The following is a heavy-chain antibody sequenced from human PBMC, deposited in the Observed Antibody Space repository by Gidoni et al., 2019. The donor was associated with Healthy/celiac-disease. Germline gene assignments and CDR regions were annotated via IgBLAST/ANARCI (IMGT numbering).Heavy chain of an antibody. CDR3: ARTGYGSTWHFQH. Sequence: QVQLQQWGAGLLKPSETLSLTCAVYGGSFSGYYWSWIRQPPGKGLEWIGEINHSGSTNYNPSLKSRVTMSVDTSKNQFSLKLTSVTAADTAVYFCARTGYGSTWHFQHWGQGTLVTVSS. CDR2: INHSGST. D-gene: IGHD6-13*01. J-gene: IGHJ1*01. CDR1: GGSFSGYY. V-gene: IGHV4-34*01.